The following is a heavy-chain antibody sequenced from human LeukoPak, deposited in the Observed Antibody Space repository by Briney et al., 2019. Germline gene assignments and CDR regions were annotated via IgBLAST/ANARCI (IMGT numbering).Heavy chain of an antibody. Sequence: ASVKVSCKVSGYTLTELSMHWVRQAPGKGLEWMGGFGPEDGETIYAQKFQGRVTMTEDTSTDTAYMELSSLRSEDTAVYYCATSGSSFYNYYYYGMDVWGQGTTVTVSS. D-gene: IGHD3-10*01. J-gene: IGHJ6*02. CDR2: FGPEDGET. CDR1: GYTLTELS. V-gene: IGHV1-24*01. CDR3: ATSGSSFYNYYYYGMDV.